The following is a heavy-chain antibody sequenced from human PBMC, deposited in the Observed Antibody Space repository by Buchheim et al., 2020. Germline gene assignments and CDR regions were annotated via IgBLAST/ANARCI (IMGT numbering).Heavy chain of an antibody. CDR1: GFTFSSYW. CDR2: INSDGSST. J-gene: IGHJ4*02. CDR3: AREFGTSSRIHLYSSSWYDDY. Sequence: EVQLVESGGGLVQPGGSLRLSCAASGFTFSSYWMHWVRQAPGKGLVWVSRINSDGSSTSYADSVKGRFTISRDNDKNTLYLQMISLRAEDTAVYYCAREFGTSSRIHLYSSSWYDDYWGQGTL. D-gene: IGHD6-13*01. V-gene: IGHV3-74*01.